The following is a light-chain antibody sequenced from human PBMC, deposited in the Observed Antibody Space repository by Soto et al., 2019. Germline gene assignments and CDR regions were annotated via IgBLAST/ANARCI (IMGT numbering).Light chain of an antibody. J-gene: IGKJ4*01. CDR1: HNIYNY. Sequence: DIQMTQSPSSLSASVGDRVTIACQASHNIYNYLNWYHQKPGKAPKLLIFDASNLERGVPSRFSGSGSRTHFSLSINNLQPADVGTYFCQHYDNLPLTFGGGTKVEI. CDR2: DAS. V-gene: IGKV1-33*01. CDR3: QHYDNLPLT.